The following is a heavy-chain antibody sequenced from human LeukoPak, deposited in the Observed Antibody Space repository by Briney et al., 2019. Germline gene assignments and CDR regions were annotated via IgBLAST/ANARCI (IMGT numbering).Heavy chain of an antibody. CDR2: IIPIFGTA. D-gene: IGHD6-6*01. V-gene: IGHV1-69*06. CDR1: GGTFSSYA. CDR3: ATGSSSERGY. J-gene: IGHJ4*02. Sequence: ASVKVSCKASGGTFSSYAISWVRQAPGQGLEWMGGIIPIFGTANYAQKFQGRVTITADKSTSTAYMELSSLRSEDTAVYYRATGSSSERGYWGQGTLVTVSS.